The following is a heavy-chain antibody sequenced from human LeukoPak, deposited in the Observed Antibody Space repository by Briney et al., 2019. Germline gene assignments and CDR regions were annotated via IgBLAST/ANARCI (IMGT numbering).Heavy chain of an antibody. J-gene: IGHJ6*03. CDR3: ARGFGYYDFWSGYYGYYYMDV. V-gene: IGHV3-30*02. Sequence: GGSLRLSCAASGFTFSSYGMHWVRQAPGKGLEWVAFIRYDGSNKYYADSVKGRFTISRDNAKNSLYLQMNSLRAEDTAVYYCARGFGYYDFWSGYYGYYYMDVWGKGTTVTVSS. D-gene: IGHD3-3*01. CDR1: GFTFSSYG. CDR2: IRYDGSNK.